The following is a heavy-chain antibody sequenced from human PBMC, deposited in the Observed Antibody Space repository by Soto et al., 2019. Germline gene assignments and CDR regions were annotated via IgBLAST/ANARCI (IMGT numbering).Heavy chain of an antibody. CDR3: TRIVVSDYYYYGMDV. V-gene: IGHV3-73*01. J-gene: IGHJ6*02. CDR1: GFTFSGSA. CDR2: IRSKANSYAT. D-gene: IGHD3-22*01. Sequence: VGSLRLSCAASGFTFSGSAMHWVRQASGKGLEWVGRIRSKANSYATAYAASVKGRFTISRDDSKNTAYLQMNSLKTEDTAVYYCTRIVVSDYYYYGMDVWGQGTTVTVSS.